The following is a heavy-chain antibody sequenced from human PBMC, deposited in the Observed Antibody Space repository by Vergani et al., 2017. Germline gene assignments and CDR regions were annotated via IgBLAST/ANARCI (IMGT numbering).Heavy chain of an antibody. V-gene: IGHV3-33*06. D-gene: IGHD5-12*01. Sequence: QVQLVESGGGVVQPGRSLRLSCAASGFTFSSYGMHWVRQAPGKGLEWVAVIWYDGSNKYYADSVKGRFTISRDNSKNTLYLQMNSLRAEDTAVYYCAKGYYSGYDSPYYYYGMDVWGQGTTVTVSS. CDR3: AKGYYSGYDSPYYYYGMDV. J-gene: IGHJ6*02. CDR1: GFTFSSYG. CDR2: IWYDGSNK.